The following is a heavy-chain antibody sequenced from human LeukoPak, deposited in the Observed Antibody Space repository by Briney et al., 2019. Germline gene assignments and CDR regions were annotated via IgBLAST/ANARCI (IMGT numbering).Heavy chain of an antibody. V-gene: IGHV4-4*02. CDR1: GGSISSSNW. D-gene: IGHD3-10*01. CDR2: IYHSGST. J-gene: IGHJ4*02. CDR3: ARSMGYYGSGSYSPFDY. Sequence: SGTLSLTCAVAGGSISSSNWWSWVRQPPGKGLEWIGEIYHSGSTNYNPSLKSRVTISVDKSKNQFSLKLSSVTAADTAVYYCARSMGYYGSGSYSPFDYWGQGTLVTVSS.